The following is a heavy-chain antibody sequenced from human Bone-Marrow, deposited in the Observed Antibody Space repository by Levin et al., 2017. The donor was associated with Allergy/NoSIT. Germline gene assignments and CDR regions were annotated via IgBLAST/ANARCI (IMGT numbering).Heavy chain of an antibody. Sequence: GESLKISCAASAFTFSTYWMSWVRQAPGKGLEWVANINEGGSEKYYVDSMKGRLTISRDNAKNSLYLQLDNLRAEDTAIYYCARGYCSGGRCYGGGFDYWGQGTLVTVSS. CDR2: INEGGSEK. CDR3: ARGYCSGGRCYGGGFDY. V-gene: IGHV3-7*04. D-gene: IGHD2-15*01. CDR1: AFTFSTYW. J-gene: IGHJ4*02.